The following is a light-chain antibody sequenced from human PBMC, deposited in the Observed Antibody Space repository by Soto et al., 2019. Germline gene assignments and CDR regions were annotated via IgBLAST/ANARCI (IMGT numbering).Light chain of an antibody. Sequence: DIQMTQSPSTLSASVGDRVTITCRASQSISSWLAWYQQKPGKAPKLLIYDVSSLESGVPSRFSGSGSGAEFSLISSSRLPDDIGTYYCQQYNTCLTFGQGTKVEIK. J-gene: IGKJ1*01. CDR1: QSISSW. CDR3: QQYNTCLT. V-gene: IGKV1-5*01. CDR2: DVS.